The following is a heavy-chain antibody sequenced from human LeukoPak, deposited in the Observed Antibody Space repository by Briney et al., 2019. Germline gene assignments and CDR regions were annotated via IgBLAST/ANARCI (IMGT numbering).Heavy chain of an antibody. D-gene: IGHD3-3*01. J-gene: IGHJ6*03. CDR3: ARDRAIWYYYMDV. CDR1: GYTFTSYG. V-gene: IGHV1-18*01. CDR2: ISAYNGNT. Sequence: AASVKVSCKASGYTFTSYGISWVRQAPGQGLEWMGWISAYNGNTNYAQKLQGRVTMTADTSTSTAYMELRSLRSDDTAVYYCARDRAIWYYYMDVWGKGTTVTVSS.